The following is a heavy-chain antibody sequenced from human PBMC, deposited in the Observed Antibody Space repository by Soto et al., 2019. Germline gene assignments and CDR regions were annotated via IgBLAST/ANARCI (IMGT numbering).Heavy chain of an antibody. V-gene: IGHV4-61*01. Sequence: QVQLQESGLGLVKPSETLSLTCTVSGGSVSSGSYYWSWIRQPPGKGLEWIGYIYYSGSTNYNPSLKSRVTISVDASKNQFSLKLSSVTAADTAVYYCARGRAGTLYFDYWGQGTLVTVSS. J-gene: IGHJ4*02. CDR1: GGSVSSGSYY. D-gene: IGHD1-1*01. CDR3: ARGRAGTLYFDY. CDR2: IYYSGST.